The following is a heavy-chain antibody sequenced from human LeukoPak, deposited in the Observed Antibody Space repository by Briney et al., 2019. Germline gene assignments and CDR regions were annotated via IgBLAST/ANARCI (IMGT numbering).Heavy chain of an antibody. J-gene: IGHJ4*02. CDR3: ARTHERALDH. CDR1: GFTFSSYH. CDR2: ISIFSSTI. Sequence: GGSLRLSCAASGFTFSSYHMTWVRQAPGKALEWISYISIFSSTIYYADSVQGRFTISRDDAKYSVYLQMNSLRADDTAVYYCARTHERALDHWGQGTLVAVSS. V-gene: IGHV3-48*01.